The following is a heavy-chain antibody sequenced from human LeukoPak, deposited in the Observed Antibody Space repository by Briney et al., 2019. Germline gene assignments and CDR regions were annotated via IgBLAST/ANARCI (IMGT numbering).Heavy chain of an antibody. D-gene: IGHD3-10*01. CDR1: GFAITNYA. CDR2: INAYNGNT. J-gene: IGHJ6*02. CDR3: ARAYYGSGTYLRMDV. Sequence: ASVKVSCKGSGFAITNYAITWVRQAPGQGLEWMGWINAYNGNTNYAQNLQGRVTLTTDTSTSTACMELRSLRSDDTAVYYCARAYYGSGTYLRMDVWGQGTTVTVSS. V-gene: IGHV1-18*01.